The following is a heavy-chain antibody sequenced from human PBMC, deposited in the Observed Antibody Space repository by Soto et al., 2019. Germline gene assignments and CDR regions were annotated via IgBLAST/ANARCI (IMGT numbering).Heavy chain of an antibody. Sequence: EVQLVEPGGGLVQPGGSLRLSCAASGFTFSDSWMDWVRQAPGKGPEWVANIKQDGSEKNYVDSVKGRFTISRDNAKNSLYLQMNSLRAEDTAVYYCASLGRHGWGQGTTVTVSS. CDR2: IKQDGSEK. V-gene: IGHV3-7*01. D-gene: IGHD3-16*01. CDR3: ASLGRHG. J-gene: IGHJ6*02. CDR1: GFTFSDSW.